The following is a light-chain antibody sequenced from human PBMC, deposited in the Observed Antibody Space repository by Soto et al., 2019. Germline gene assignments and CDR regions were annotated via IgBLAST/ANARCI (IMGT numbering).Light chain of an antibody. Sequence: EIVLTQSPGTVSLSPGERPTLSCRASQSVSSSYLAWYQQKPGQAPRLLIYGASSRATGIPDRFSGSGSATDFTLAISRLEPEDFAVYYCQQYGSSPRTFGQGTKVDIK. V-gene: IGKV3-20*01. CDR1: QSVSSSY. J-gene: IGKJ1*01. CDR3: QQYGSSPRT. CDR2: GAS.